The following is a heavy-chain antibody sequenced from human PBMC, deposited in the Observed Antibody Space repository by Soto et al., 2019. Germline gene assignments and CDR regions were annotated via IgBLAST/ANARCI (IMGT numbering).Heavy chain of an antibody. V-gene: IGHV6-1*01. CDR2: TYYRSKWYN. D-gene: IGHD7-27*01. CDR3: ARETPGDNYGMDG. Sequence: SPTLSLTCAISGASVSSNSAALNWIRQSPSRGLEWLGRTYYRSKWYNDYAVSVKSRITINPDTSKNQFSLQLNSVTPEDTAVYYCARETPGDNYGMDGWGQGPTVTVSS. CDR1: GASVSSNSAA. J-gene: IGHJ6*02.